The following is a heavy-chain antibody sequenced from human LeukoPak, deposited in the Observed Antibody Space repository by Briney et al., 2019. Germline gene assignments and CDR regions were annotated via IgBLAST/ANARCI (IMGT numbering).Heavy chain of an antibody. CDR3: ARHVRVTTSFDY. Sequence: PSETLSLTCTVSGGSISSYYWSWIRQPPGKGLEWVGYIYYSGSTNYNPSLKSRVTISVDTSKNQFSLKLSSVTAADTAVYYCARHVRVTTSFDYWGQGTLVTVSS. CDR2: IYYSGST. V-gene: IGHV4-59*08. D-gene: IGHD4-17*01. J-gene: IGHJ4*02. CDR1: GGSISSYY.